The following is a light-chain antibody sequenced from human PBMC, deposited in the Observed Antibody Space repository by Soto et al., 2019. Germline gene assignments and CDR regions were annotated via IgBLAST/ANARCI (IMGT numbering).Light chain of an antibody. CDR1: QSIRSN. Sequence: EIVLTQSPATLSLSPGERATLSCRASQSIRSNLAWYQHKPGQAPRLLIDDASNRATSIPSRFSGSGSGTDFTLTISNLEPEDIAVDFCHQRGNWPRTFGEGAKVDIK. V-gene: IGKV3-11*01. J-gene: IGKJ1*01. CDR3: HQRGNWPRT. CDR2: DAS.